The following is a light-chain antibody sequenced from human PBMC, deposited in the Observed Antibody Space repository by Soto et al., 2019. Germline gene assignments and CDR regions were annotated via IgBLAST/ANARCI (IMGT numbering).Light chain of an antibody. V-gene: IGKV3-15*01. Sequence: EIVMTQSPATLSVSPGGRATLSCRASQGVGNNLALYQQKPGLAPRRLIFDTFTRATGVPARFSGSGSGTEFTLTISSLQSEAFAIYYCQQYNSWPPALTFGGGTKVEIK. CDR2: DTF. J-gene: IGKJ4*01. CDR1: QGVGNN. CDR3: QQYNSWPPALT.